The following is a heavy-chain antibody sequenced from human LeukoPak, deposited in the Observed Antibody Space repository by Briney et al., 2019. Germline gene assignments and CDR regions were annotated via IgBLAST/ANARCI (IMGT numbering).Heavy chain of an antibody. Sequence: GSLRLSCEASGFTFSSYGMHWVRQAPGKGLEWVAFIRYDGSNKYYADSVKGRFTISRDNSKNTLYLQMNSLRSEDTAVYYCARGGGKDQRLVPEDYWGQGTLVTVSS. CDR2: IRYDGSNK. D-gene: IGHD2-15*01. CDR1: GFTFSSYG. V-gene: IGHV3-30*02. CDR3: ARGGGKDQRLVPEDY. J-gene: IGHJ4*02.